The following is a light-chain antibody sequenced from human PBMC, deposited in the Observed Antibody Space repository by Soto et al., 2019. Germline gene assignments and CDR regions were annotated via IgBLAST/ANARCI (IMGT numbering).Light chain of an antibody. CDR2: WAS. CDR1: QTVLYSSNNKNY. CDR3: QQYYGSPLT. Sequence: DIVMTHSPDSLAVSLGERATINCKSSQTVLYSSNNKNYLAWFQQKPGQPPKLLIYWASTRESGVPDRFSGSGSGTEFTLTISSLQAEDVAVYYCQQYYGSPLTFGGGTKVDI. V-gene: IGKV4-1*01. J-gene: IGKJ4*01.